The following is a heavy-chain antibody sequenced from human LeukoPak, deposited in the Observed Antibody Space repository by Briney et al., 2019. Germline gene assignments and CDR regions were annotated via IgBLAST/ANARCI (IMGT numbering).Heavy chain of an antibody. CDR2: IYHSGST. V-gene: IGHV4-38-2*02. CDR3: ARWGLNDIVVVVAATRDGAFDI. J-gene: IGHJ3*02. D-gene: IGHD2-15*01. Sequence: SETLSLTCTVSGYSISSGYYWGWIRQPPGKGLEWIGSIYHSGSTYYNPSLKSRVTISVDTSKNRFSLKLSSVTAADTAVYYCARWGLNDIVVVVAATRDGAFDIWGQGTMVTVSS. CDR1: GYSISSGYY.